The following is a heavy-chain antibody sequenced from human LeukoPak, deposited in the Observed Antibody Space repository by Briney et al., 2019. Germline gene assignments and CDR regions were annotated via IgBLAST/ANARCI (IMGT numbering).Heavy chain of an antibody. CDR1: GFIFSSYG. D-gene: IGHD2-21*02. CDR3: AKEMRLWVTSAAFEI. V-gene: IGHV3-30*02. J-gene: IGHJ3*02. CDR2: IRYDGSNK. Sequence: PGGSLRLSCAASGFIFSSYGMNWVRQAPGKGLEWVALIRYDGSNKYYADSVKGRFTISRDNSKNTLYLQMNSLRAEGTAVYYCAKEMRLWVTSAAFEIWGQGTMVTVSS.